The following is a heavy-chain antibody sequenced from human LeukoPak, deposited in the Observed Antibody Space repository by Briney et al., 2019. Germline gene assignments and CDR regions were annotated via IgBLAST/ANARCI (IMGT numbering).Heavy chain of an antibody. Sequence: PGGSLRLSCAASGLIFSAYAMTWVRQAPGKGLDWVSTITGSGGSTHYADSVKGRFTISRDNSKNTLYLQMNSLRAEDTAVYYCAKGAYSGNYYRFDYWGQGTLVTVSS. CDR3: AKGAYSGNYYRFDY. CDR2: ITGSGGST. V-gene: IGHV3-23*01. J-gene: IGHJ4*02. D-gene: IGHD1-26*01. CDR1: GLIFSAYA.